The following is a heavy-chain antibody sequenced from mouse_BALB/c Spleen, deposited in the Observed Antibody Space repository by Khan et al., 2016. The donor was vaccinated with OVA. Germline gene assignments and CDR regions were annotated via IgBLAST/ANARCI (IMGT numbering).Heavy chain of an antibody. J-gene: IGHJ2*01. CDR2: ISYSGST. V-gene: IGHV3-2*02. CDR3: ARSIMAN. CDR1: GYSITSDYA. Sequence: EVKLLESGPGLVKPSQSLSLTCTVTGYSITSDYAWNWIRQFPGNKLEWMGYISYSGSTSYNPPLKSRISITRDTSKNQFFLQLTSVTTEDTATXYCARSIMANWGQGTTLTVSS.